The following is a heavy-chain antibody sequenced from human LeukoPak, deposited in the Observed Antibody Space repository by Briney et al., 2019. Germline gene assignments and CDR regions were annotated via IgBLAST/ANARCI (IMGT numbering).Heavy chain of an antibody. CDR2: ISWNSGSI. V-gene: IGHV3-9*01. CDR3: AKVGDPGVSRGAFDY. D-gene: IGHD6-19*01. CDR1: GFTFDDYA. J-gene: IGHJ4*02. Sequence: GRSLRLSCAASGFTFDDYAMHWVRQAPGKGLEWVSGISWNSGSIGYADSVKGRFTISRDNAKNSLYLQMNSLRAEDTALYYWAKVGDPGVSRGAFDYWGQGTLVTVSS.